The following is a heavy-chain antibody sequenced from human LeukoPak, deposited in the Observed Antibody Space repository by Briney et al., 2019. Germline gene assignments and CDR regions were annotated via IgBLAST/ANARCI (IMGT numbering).Heavy chain of an antibody. CDR1: GHSVYNYW. D-gene: IGHD3-22*01. J-gene: IGHJ5*02. CDR3: ARLNYYDSSGSKFDP. Sequence: GESLKISCKVSGHSVYNYWIGWVRQMPGKGLEWMGIIYPGDSDTRYSPSFQGQVTISADKSITTAYLQWSSLKASDNAIYYCARLNYYDSSGSKFDPWGQGTLVTVSS. V-gene: IGHV5-51*01. CDR2: IYPGDSDT.